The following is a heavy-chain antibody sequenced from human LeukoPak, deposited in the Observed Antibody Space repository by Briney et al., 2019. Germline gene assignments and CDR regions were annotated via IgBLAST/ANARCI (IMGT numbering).Heavy chain of an antibody. Sequence: PGGSLRLSCAASGFTFSSYWMHWVRQAPGKGLVWFSRINSDGSSTSYADSVKGRFTISRDNAKNTLYLQMNSLRAEDTAVYYCARGYRRDGYTLYYFDYWGQGTLVTVSS. V-gene: IGHV3-74*01. CDR1: GFTFSSYW. CDR2: INSDGSST. CDR3: ARGYRRDGYTLYYFDY. D-gene: IGHD5-24*01. J-gene: IGHJ4*02.